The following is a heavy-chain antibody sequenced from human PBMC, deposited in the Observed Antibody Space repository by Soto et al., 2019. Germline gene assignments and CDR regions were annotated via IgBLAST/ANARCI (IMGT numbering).Heavy chain of an antibody. Sequence: QVQLVESGGGVVQPGRSLRLSCAASGFTFSSYGMHWVRQAPGKGLEWVAVISYDGSNKYYADSVKGRFTISRDNSKKTLYRKMNTLRAEDTAVSYWAKAPSYPVNFAYWGQGTLVTVSS. CDR2: ISYDGSNK. J-gene: IGHJ4*02. D-gene: IGHD1-26*01. CDR3: AKAPSYPVNFAY. CDR1: GFTFSSYG. V-gene: IGHV3-30*18.